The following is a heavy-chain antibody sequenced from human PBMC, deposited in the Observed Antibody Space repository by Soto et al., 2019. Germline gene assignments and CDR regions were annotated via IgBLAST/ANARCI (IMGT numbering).Heavy chain of an antibody. CDR2: INSDGSST. V-gene: IGHV3-74*01. CDR1: GFTFSSYW. CDR3: ARECPTVTYYYYYYGMDV. J-gene: IGHJ6*02. D-gene: IGHD4-17*01. Sequence: EVQLVESGGGLVQPGGSLRLSCAASGFTFSSYWMHWVRQAPGKGLVWVSRINSDGSSTSYADSVKGRFTISRDNAKNTLYLQMNSLRAEDTAVYYCARECPTVTYYYYYYGMDVWGQGTTVTVSS.